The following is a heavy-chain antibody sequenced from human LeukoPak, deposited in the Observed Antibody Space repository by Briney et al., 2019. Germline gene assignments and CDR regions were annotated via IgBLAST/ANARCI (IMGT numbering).Heavy chain of an antibody. CDR1: GFTFSTYA. CDR2: VRGSGSDT. J-gene: IGHJ3*02. Sequence: PGGSLRLSCAASGFTFSTYAMSWVRQAPGKGLEWVSAVRGSGSDTYYADSVKGRFTISRDNSKNTLYLQMNSLRAEDTSVYYCAKSRSSGPYEAFDIWGQGTMVTVSS. V-gene: IGHV3-23*01. CDR3: AKSRSSGPYEAFDI. D-gene: IGHD6-19*01.